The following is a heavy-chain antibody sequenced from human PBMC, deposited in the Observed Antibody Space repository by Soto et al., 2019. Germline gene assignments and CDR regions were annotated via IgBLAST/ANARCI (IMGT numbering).Heavy chain of an antibody. V-gene: IGHV4-61*01. Sequence: PSETLSLTCTVSGDSVNTVNYYWTWIRQPPGKGLEWIGYVSHSGSTNYSPSLKSRVTLSVDTSKNQFYLTLTSVAAADTAVYYCERGRGIAVRPYYYGMDVWGQGTTVTVSS. CDR3: ERGRGIAVRPYYYGMDV. D-gene: IGHD6-6*01. CDR2: VSHSGST. J-gene: IGHJ6*02. CDR1: GDSVNTVNYY.